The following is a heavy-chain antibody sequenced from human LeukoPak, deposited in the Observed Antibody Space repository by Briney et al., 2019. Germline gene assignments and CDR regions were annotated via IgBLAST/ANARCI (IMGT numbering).Heavy chain of an antibody. V-gene: IGHV1-46*01. CDR2: INPSGGGT. CDR3: ARTYYYDSSGYYYDAFDI. Sequence: APVKVSCKASGYTFTSYYIHWVRQAPGQGLEWMGIINPSGGGTRYAQTFQGRVTMTSDTSTSTVYMELSSLRSEDTAVYYCARTYYYDSSGYYYDAFDIWGQGTMVTVSS. D-gene: IGHD3-22*01. J-gene: IGHJ3*02. CDR1: GYTFTSYY.